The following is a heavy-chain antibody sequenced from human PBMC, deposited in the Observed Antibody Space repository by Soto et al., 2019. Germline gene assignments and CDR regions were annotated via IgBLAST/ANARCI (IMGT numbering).Heavy chain of an antibody. CDR2: ISSDYSTSVYI. D-gene: IGHD2-8*01. Sequence: LRLSCAASGFTFSSYTMNWVRQAPGKGLEWVSSISSDYSTSVYIYYADSVKGRFTISRDNAKSSLYLQMNSLRAEDTAIYYCAGRYCSNGVCHLGLSDFWGQGTLVTVSS. CDR1: GFTFSSYT. V-gene: IGHV3-21*01. J-gene: IGHJ4*02. CDR3: AGRYCSNGVCHLGLSDF.